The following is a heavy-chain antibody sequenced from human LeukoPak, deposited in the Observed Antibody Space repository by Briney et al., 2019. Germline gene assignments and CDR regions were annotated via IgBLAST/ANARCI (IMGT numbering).Heavy chain of an antibody. CDR1: GFTFSDYY. CDR3: ARDFTIFGVVKKGPYFDY. J-gene: IGHJ4*02. D-gene: IGHD3-3*01. Sequence: GGSLRLSCAASGFTFSDYYMSWIRQAPGKGLDWVSYISSSGSTIYYADSVKGRFTISRDNAKNSLYLQMNSLRAEDTAVYYCARDFTIFGVVKKGPYFDYWGQGTLVTVSS. CDR2: ISSSGSTI. V-gene: IGHV3-11*04.